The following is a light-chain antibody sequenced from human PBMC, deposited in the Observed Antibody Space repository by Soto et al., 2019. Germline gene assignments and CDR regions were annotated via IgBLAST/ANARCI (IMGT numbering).Light chain of an antibody. Sequence: VMTQSPATLSVSPGERATLSCWASETVATNLAWYQQKPGQAPRLLISGASTRAAGISDRFRGSGSGTGFTPPISSLRSEDSAIYYCQQYFEWPPMTFGQGTKVEI. CDR2: GAS. CDR1: ETVATN. CDR3: QQYFEWPPMT. V-gene: IGKV3-15*01. J-gene: IGKJ1*01.